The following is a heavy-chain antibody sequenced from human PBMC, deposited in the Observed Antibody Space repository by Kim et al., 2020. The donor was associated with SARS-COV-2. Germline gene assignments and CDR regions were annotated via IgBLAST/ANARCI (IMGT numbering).Heavy chain of an antibody. Sequence: GGSLRLSCAASGFIFSSYWMSWVRQAPGKGLEWVVDIKQDGGEKYYVDSVKGRFTISRDNAKNSLYLQMNSLRAEDTALYYCASRRRYSGYDFVDYWGQGTLVTVSS. CDR1: GFIFSSYW. D-gene: IGHD5-12*01. V-gene: IGHV3-7*01. J-gene: IGHJ4*02. CDR3: ASRRRYSGYDFVDY. CDR2: IKQDGGEK.